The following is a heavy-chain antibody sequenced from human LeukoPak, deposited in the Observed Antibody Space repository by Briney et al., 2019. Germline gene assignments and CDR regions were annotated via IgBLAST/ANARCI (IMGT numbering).Heavy chain of an antibody. CDR1: GFTFTSSV. CDR2: MGGCRGKA. CDR3: AAEGYGDYANNWFVT. D-gene: IGHD4-17*01. J-gene: IGHJ5*02. Sequence: TSVKVSCKASGFTFTSSVMQGVGQARGQRLEWIGCMGGCRGKAIYAQKFQERVTISRDMSTRTAYMELSSLRTENTAVYYCAAEGYGDYANNWFVTCGQGTLVTVSS. V-gene: IGHV1-58*02.